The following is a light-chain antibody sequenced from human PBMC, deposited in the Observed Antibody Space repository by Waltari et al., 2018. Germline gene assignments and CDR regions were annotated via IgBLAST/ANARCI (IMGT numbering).Light chain of an antibody. CDR2: KAS. Sequence: DIQMTQSPSTMSASVGDRVTITCRASQRISHWLAWYQQKPGKAPKRLISKASSLEKEVPSRFSGSGSGTEFTLTITNLQPDDFATVYCQRYDDYPPTFGGGTKVEIK. CDR1: QRISHW. V-gene: IGKV1-5*03. J-gene: IGKJ4*01. CDR3: QRYDDYPPT.